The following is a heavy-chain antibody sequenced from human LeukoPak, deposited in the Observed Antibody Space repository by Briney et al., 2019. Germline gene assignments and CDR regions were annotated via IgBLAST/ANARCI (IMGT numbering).Heavy chain of an antibody. CDR3: AKGIAAAGTHDY. J-gene: IGHJ4*02. V-gene: IGHV3-23*01. Sequence: GGSLRLSCAASGFTFSSYAMSWVRQAPGKGLEWVSAISGSGGSTYYADSVKGRFIISRDNSKSTLYLQMNSLRAEDTAVYYCAKGIAAAGTHDYWGQGTLVTVSS. CDR2: ISGSGGST. CDR1: GFTFSSYA. D-gene: IGHD6-13*01.